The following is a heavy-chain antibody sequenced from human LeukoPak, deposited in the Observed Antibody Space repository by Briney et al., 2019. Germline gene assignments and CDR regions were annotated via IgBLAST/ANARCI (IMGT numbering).Heavy chain of an antibody. CDR1: GGSFSGYY. J-gene: IGHJ4*02. V-gene: IGHV4-34*01. Sequence: SETLSLTCAVYGGSFSGYYWSWIRQPPGKGLEWIGEINHSGSTNYNPSLKSRVTMSVDTSKNQFSLKLSSVTAADTAVYYCARYNYYDSSGSDPEGFDYWGQGTLVTVSS. D-gene: IGHD3-22*01. CDR3: ARYNYYDSSGSDPEGFDY. CDR2: INHSGST.